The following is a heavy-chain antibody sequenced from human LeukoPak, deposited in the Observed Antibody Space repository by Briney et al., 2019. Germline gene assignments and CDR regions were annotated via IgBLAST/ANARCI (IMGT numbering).Heavy chain of an antibody. Sequence: GASVKVSCKASGYTLNTYGISWVRQAPGQGLEWMGWINAYNGDTNHAQKFQGRDTMTTDTSTTTAYMELGSLRSDDTAVYYCARDGSGHWFDPWGQGTLVTVSS. V-gene: IGHV1-18*04. CDR2: INAYNGDT. CDR3: ARDGSGHWFDP. D-gene: IGHD6-25*01. CDR1: GYTLNTYG. J-gene: IGHJ5*02.